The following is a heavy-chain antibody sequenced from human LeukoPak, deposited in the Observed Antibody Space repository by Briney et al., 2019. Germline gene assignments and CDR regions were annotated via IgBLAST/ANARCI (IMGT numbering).Heavy chain of an antibody. D-gene: IGHD4/OR15-4a*01. Sequence: GGSLRLSCAASGFTFSSYAMHWVRQAPGKGLEWVAVISYDGSNKYYADSVKGRFTISRDNSKNTLYLQMNSLRAEDTAVYYCTRDSANYHFAYWGQGALVTVSS. CDR2: ISYDGSNK. V-gene: IGHV3-30-3*01. CDR1: GFTFSSYA. CDR3: TRDSANYHFAY. J-gene: IGHJ4*02.